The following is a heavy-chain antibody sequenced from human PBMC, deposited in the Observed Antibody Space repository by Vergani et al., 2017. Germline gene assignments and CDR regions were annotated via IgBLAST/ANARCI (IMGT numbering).Heavy chain of an antibody. Sequence: EVQLVQSGAEVKKPGESLKLSCKGSGYSFTSYWIGWVRQMPGKGLEWMGIIYPGDSDTRYSPSFQGQVTIAADTYISTAYLQWSSLKASDPAMYYCARSVVPAALSDAFDIWGQGTMVTVSS. CDR3: ARSVVPAALSDAFDI. CDR1: GYSFTSYW. D-gene: IGHD2-2*01. CDR2: IYPGDSDT. V-gene: IGHV5-51*01. J-gene: IGHJ3*02.